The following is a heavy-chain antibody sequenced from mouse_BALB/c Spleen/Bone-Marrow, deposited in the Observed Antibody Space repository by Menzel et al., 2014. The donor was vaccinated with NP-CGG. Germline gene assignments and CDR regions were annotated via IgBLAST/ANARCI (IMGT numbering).Heavy chain of an antibody. Sequence: EVQRVESGPDLVKPSQSLSLTCAVTGYSITSGYNWHWIRQFPGNKLEWMGYIHYSGSTNYNPSLKSRISITRDTSKNHFFLQLNSVTTEDTATYYCARGGYYGSSHFVYWGDGATPAVYS. CDR3: ARGGYYGSSHFVY. CDR1: GYSITSGYN. V-gene: IGHV3-1*02. J-gene: IGHJ2*01. D-gene: IGHD1-1*01. CDR2: IHYSGST.